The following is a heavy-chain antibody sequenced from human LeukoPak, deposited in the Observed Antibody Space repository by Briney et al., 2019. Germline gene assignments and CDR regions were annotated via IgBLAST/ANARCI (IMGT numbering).Heavy chain of an antibody. CDR1: DDSITMYY. V-gene: IGHV4-34*01. J-gene: IGHJ4*02. CDR2: INHSGST. D-gene: IGHD2-15*01. CDR3: AREMVAAGSIDY. Sequence: SETLSLTCSVSDDSITMYYWTWIRQPPGKGLEWIGEINHSGSTNYNPSLKSRVTISVDTSKNQFSLKLSSVTAADTAVYYCAREMVAAGSIDYWGQGTLVTVSS.